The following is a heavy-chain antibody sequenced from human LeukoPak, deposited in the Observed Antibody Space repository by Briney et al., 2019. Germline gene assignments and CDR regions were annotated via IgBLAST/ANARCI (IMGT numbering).Heavy chain of an antibody. V-gene: IGHV3-30-3*01. D-gene: IGHD3-10*01. J-gene: IGHJ4*02. CDR1: GFTFSSYA. CDR3: ARLRYYYGSGAGY. CDR2: ISYDGSNK. Sequence: SGGSLRLSCAASGFTFSSYAMHWVRQAPGKGLEWVAVISYDGSNKYYADSVKGRFTISRDNSKNTLYLQMNSLRAEDTAVYYCARLRYYYGSGAGYWGQGTLVTVSS.